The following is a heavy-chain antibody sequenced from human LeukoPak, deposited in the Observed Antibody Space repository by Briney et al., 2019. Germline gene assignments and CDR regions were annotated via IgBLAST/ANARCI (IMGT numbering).Heavy chain of an antibody. Sequence: SETLSLTCTVSGVSISSGGYYWRWIRQHPGKGLEWIGYIYYSGSTYYNPSLKSRVTISVDTSKNQFSLKLSSVTAADTAVYYCARDPRRVAAAGSRGYGMDVWGQGTTVTVSS. CDR3: ARDPRRVAAAGSRGYGMDV. V-gene: IGHV4-31*03. CDR2: IYYSGST. J-gene: IGHJ6*02. CDR1: GVSISSGGYY. D-gene: IGHD6-13*01.